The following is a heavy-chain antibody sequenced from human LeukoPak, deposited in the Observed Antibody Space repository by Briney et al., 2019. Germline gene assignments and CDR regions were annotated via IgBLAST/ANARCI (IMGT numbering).Heavy chain of an antibody. CDR3: ASRPAYGPFGY. J-gene: IGHJ4*02. D-gene: IGHD2-21*01. V-gene: IGHV5-51*01. CDR2: IYPADSDT. CDR1: GYSFRNQW. Sequence: GESLKISCKASGYSFRNQWIGWVRQMPGKGLEWMGIIYPADSDTRYRPSFQGQVTISVDKSITTAYLQWSSLKASDTAMYYCASRPAYGPFGYWGQGTLVTVSS.